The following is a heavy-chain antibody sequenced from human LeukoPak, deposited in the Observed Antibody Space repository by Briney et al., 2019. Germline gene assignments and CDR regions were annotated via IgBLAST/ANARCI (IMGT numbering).Heavy chain of an antibody. CDR2: IYYSGST. V-gene: IGHV4-61*08. CDR1: GGSISSGGYY. D-gene: IGHD3-3*01. J-gene: IGHJ5*02. Sequence: KSSETLSLTCTVSGGSISSGGYYWSWIQQPPGKGLEWIGYIYYSGSTNYNPSLKSRVTISVDTSKNQFSLKLSSVTAADTAVYYCARDSPIWSGYPGGGWFDPWGQGTLVTVSS. CDR3: ARDSPIWSGYPGGGWFDP.